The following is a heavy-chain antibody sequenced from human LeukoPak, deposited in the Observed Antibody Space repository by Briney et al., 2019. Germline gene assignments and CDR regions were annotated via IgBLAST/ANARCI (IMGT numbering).Heavy chain of an antibody. CDR2: IYPDDSDT. Sequence: KPGESLKISCKGSGYSFSNFWIGWVRQMPGKGLEWMGIIYPDDSDTKYNPSFQGQVTISADKSISTAYLQWSSLKASDTAIYYCVRHGYYFGFWGQGTLVTVSS. V-gene: IGHV5-51*03. CDR1: GYSFSNFW. J-gene: IGHJ4*02. CDR3: VRHGYYFGF.